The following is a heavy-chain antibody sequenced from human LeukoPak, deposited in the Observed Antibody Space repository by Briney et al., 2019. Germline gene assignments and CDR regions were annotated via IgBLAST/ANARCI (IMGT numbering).Heavy chain of an antibody. V-gene: IGHV3-30*02. CDR1: GFTFSSYG. Sequence: GRSLRLSCAASGFTFSSYGMHWVRQAPGKGLEWAAFIRYDGSNKYYADSVKGRFTISRDNSKNTLYLQMNSLRAEDTAVYYCAKAALHYQGFDYWGQGTLVTVSS. J-gene: IGHJ4*02. CDR3: AKAALHYQGFDY. D-gene: IGHD1-26*01. CDR2: IRYDGSNK.